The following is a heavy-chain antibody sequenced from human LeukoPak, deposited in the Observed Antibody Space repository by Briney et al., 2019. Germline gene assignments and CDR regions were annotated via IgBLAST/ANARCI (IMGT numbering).Heavy chain of an antibody. Sequence: ASVKVSCKASGGTFISYAISWVRQAPGQGLEWMGGIIPIFGTANYAQKFQGRVTIIADESTSTAYMELSSLRSEDTAVYYCAARITMVRGVRRRFDYWGQGTLVTVSS. CDR1: GGTFISYA. CDR3: AARITMVRGVRRRFDY. J-gene: IGHJ4*02. V-gene: IGHV1-69*13. D-gene: IGHD3-10*01. CDR2: IIPIFGTA.